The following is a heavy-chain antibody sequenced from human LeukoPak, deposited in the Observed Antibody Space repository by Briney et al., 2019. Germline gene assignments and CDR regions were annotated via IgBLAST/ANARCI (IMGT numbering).Heavy chain of an antibody. CDR2: IDQHGTDK. CDR1: GFLFSGHY. CDR3: ARDNPTYPGIAVAGI. Sequence: GGSLRLSCVGSGFLFSGHYMNWVRQAPGKGLEWVANIDQHGTDKQYVASVRGRFTISRDNTKNSVYLQMDNLRVEDTAVYYCARDNPTYPGIAVAGIWGQGTMVTVSS. V-gene: IGHV3-7*03. D-gene: IGHD6-19*01. J-gene: IGHJ3*02.